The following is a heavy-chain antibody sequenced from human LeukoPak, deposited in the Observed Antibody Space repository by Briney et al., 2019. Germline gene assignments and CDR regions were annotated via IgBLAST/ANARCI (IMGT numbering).Heavy chain of an antibody. D-gene: IGHD3-10*01. CDR2: ISGGAGGA. CDR3: AEDGGYGSGSYYPDY. J-gene: IGHJ4*02. CDR1: GFTFSSYA. V-gene: IGHV3-23*01. Sequence: PGGSLRLSCAASGFTFSSYAMNWVRQAPGKGLKWVSSISGGAGGAAYADSVKGRFTMSRDNSKNTLYLQMNSLRAEDTAVYYCAEDGGYGSGSYYPDYWGQGTLVTVSS.